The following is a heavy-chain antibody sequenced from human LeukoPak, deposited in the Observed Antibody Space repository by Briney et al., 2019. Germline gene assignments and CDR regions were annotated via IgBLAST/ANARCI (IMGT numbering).Heavy chain of an antibody. CDR2: MNPNSGNT. V-gene: IGHV1-8*01. J-gene: IGHJ6*02. Sequence: GASVKVSCKASGYTFTSYDINWVRQATGQGLEWMGWMNPNSGNTGYAQKFLGRVTMTRNTSISTAYMELSSLRSEDTAVYYCARVLLDYDFRSGYLRVGMDVWGQGTTVTVSS. CDR3: ARVLLDYDFRSGYLRVGMDV. CDR1: GYTFTSYD. D-gene: IGHD3-3*01.